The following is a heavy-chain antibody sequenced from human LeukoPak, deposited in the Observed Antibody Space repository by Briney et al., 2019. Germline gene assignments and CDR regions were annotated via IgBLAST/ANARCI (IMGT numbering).Heavy chain of an antibody. V-gene: IGHV3-33*06. CDR2: ICYDGSNK. D-gene: IGHD3-10*01. J-gene: IGHJ4*02. CDR3: AKDYAAGGFGELFL. CDR1: GFTFSSYG. Sequence: PGGSLRLSCAASGFTFSSYGMHWVRQAPGKGLEWVAVICYDGSNKYYADSVKGRFTISRDNSKNTLYLQMNSLRAEDTAVYYCAKDYAAGGFGELFLWGQGTLVTVSS.